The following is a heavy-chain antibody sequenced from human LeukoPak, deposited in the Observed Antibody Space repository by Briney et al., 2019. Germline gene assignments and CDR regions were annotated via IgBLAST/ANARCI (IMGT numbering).Heavy chain of an antibody. CDR3: AREDGHSILNWDAFDI. Sequence: SETLSLTCTVSGGSISSYYWSWIRQPPGKGLEWIGYIYYSGSTNYNPSLKSRVTISVDTSKNQFSLKLSSVTAADTAVYYCAREDGHSILNWDAFDIWGQGTMVTVSS. CDR1: GGSISSYY. CDR2: IYYSGST. D-gene: IGHD6-13*01. V-gene: IGHV4-59*01. J-gene: IGHJ3*02.